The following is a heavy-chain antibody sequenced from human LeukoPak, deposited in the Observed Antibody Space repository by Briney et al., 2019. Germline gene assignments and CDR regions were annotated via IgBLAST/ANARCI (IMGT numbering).Heavy chain of an antibody. CDR1: GFTFSRHW. CDR3: AREEAAAADY. Sequence: GGSLRLSCAASGFTFSRHWMQWVRQSPGKGLMWVSRISGDGSITGYADSVKGRFTISRDNAKNTLFLQMNSLRLEDTAVYYCAREEAAAADYWGQGTLVTVSS. D-gene: IGHD6-13*01. J-gene: IGHJ4*02. CDR2: ISGDGSIT. V-gene: IGHV3-74*01.